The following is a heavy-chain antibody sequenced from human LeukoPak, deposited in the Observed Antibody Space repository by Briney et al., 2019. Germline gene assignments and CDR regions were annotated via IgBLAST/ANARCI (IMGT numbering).Heavy chain of an antibody. CDR2: IYYSGST. CDR1: GASISGSGYY. Sequence: SETLSLTCAVSGASISGSGYYLGWIRQPPGKGLEWIGNIYYSGSTYYNASLQSRVTISIDTSKNLFSLRLNSVTAADTAMYYCAKSGGYGLIDYWGQGTLVTVSS. V-gene: IGHV4-39*01. D-gene: IGHD1-26*01. J-gene: IGHJ4*02. CDR3: AKSGGYGLIDY.